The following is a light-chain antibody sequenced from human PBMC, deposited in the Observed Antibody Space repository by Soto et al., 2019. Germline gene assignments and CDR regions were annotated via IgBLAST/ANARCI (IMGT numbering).Light chain of an antibody. CDR3: QQYGSSPTT. J-gene: IGKJ1*01. CDR1: QSVSSSY. V-gene: IGKV3-20*01. CDR2: GAS. Sequence: EIVLTQSPGTLSLSPGERATLSCRASQSVSSSYLAWYQQKPGQAPRLLIYGASSRATGIPDRFSGCGSGTDFTLTISRLEPEDFAVYYCQQYGSSPTTFGQGTKVEIK.